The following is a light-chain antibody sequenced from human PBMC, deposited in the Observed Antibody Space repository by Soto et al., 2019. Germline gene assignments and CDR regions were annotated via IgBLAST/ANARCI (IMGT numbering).Light chain of an antibody. CDR1: SSDVGGYTL. CDR3: CSYAGSSTFPWV. V-gene: IGLV2-23*03. CDR2: EGS. J-gene: IGLJ3*02. Sequence: QSALTQPAPVSGSPGQSITISCTGTSSDVGGYTLVSWFQQHPGKAPKLMIYEGSKRPSGVSHRFSGSKSGNTASLTISGLQAEDEADYYCCSYAGSSTFPWVFGGGTQLTVL.